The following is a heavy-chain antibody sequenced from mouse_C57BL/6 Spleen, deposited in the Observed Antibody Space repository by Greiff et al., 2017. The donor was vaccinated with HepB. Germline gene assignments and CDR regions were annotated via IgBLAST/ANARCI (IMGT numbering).Heavy chain of an antibody. V-gene: IGHV1-64*01. CDR3: AREYYGSSYRVDY. Sequence: VQLQQPGAELVKPGASVKLSCKASGYTFTSYWMHWVKQRPGQGLEWIGMIHPNSGSTNYNEKFKSKATLTVDKSSSTAYMQLSSLTSEDSAVYDCAREYYGSSYRVDYWGQGTTLTVSS. J-gene: IGHJ2*01. D-gene: IGHD1-1*01. CDR2: IHPNSGST. CDR1: GYTFTSYW.